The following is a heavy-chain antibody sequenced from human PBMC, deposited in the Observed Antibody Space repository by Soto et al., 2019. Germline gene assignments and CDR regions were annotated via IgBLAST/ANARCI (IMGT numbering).Heavy chain of an antibody. CDR2: ISSGSNYI. Sequence: GGSLRLSCAASGFPFSTYNMNWVRQAPGKGLEWVSSISSGSNYIYYADSVKGRFTISRDNAKNSLFLQMNSLRAEDTAVYYCARPRSPSCSTTTCPGGGFDYWGQGPLVTVSS. D-gene: IGHD2-2*01. CDR3: ARPRSPSCSTTTCPGGGFDY. J-gene: IGHJ4*02. CDR1: GFPFSTYN. V-gene: IGHV3-21*01.